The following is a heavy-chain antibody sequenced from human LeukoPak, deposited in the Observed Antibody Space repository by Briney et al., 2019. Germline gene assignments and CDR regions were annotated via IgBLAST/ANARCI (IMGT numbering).Heavy chain of an antibody. CDR2: ISSSSSYI. D-gene: IGHD6-19*01. J-gene: IGHJ4*02. CDR1: GFTFSSYS. Sequence: PGGSLRLSCAASGFTFSSYSMNWVRQAPGKGLEWVSSISSSSSYIYYADSVKGRFTISRDNAKNSLYLQMNSLRAEDTAVYYCARVSSGWSQADYWGQGTLVTVSS. V-gene: IGHV3-21*01. CDR3: ARVSSGWSQADY.